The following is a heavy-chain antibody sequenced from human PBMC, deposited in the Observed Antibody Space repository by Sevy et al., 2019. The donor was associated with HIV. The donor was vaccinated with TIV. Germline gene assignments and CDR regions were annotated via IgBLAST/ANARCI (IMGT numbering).Heavy chain of an antibody. CDR2: IYHTWNT. CDR3: SRDGGTLTTPGAFDI. D-gene: IGHD4-17*01. V-gene: IGHV4-30-2*01. J-gene: IGHJ3*02. CDR1: GGSISSGIYS. Sequence: SETLSLTCAVSGGSISSGIYSWNWIRQPPGKGLEWIGYIYHTWNTYYNPSLKSRVTISVDTSKNQFSLEMNSVTAADTAIYYCSRDGGTLTTPGAFDIWGQGTMVTVSS.